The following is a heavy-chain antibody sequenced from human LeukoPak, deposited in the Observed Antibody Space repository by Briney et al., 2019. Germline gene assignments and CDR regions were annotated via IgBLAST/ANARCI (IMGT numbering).Heavy chain of an antibody. CDR2: ISGSGGST. D-gene: IGHD6-13*01. CDR3: AKIEIAAAGGTFDY. CDR1: GFTFSSYA. J-gene: IGHJ4*02. V-gene: IGHV3-23*01. Sequence: GGSLRLSCAAPGFTFSSYAMSWVRQAPGKGLEWVSAISGSGGSTYYADSVEGRFTISRDNSKNTLYLQMNSLRAEDTAVYYCAKIEIAAAGGTFDYWGQGTLVTVSS.